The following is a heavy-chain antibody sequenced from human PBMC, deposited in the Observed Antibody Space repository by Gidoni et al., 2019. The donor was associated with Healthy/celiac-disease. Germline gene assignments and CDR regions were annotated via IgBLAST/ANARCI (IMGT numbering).Heavy chain of an antibody. CDR1: GFSLSPSGVG. D-gene: IGHD6-13*01. V-gene: IGHV2-5*02. Sequence: QITLKESGPTLVKPTKILPLTCTFTGFSLSPSGVGVGWIRHPPGKALEWLALIYWDNDKRYLPSLKSRLTITKDTTKNQVVLTMTNMEPVDTATYYCAHAAYSSSWYSSDYWGQGTLVTVSS. J-gene: IGHJ4*02. CDR3: AHAAYSSSWYSSDY. CDR2: IYWDNDK.